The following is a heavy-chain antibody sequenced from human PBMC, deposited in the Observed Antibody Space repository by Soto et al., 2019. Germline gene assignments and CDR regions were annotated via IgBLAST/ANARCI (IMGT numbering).Heavy chain of an antibody. V-gene: IGHV1-2*04. CDR3: GREADSSGYYYVVFDY. CDR1: GYTFTGYY. D-gene: IGHD3-22*01. Sequence: ASVKVSCKASGYTFTGYYMRWVRQAPGQGLEWMGWINPNSGGTNYAQKFQGWVTMTRDTSISTAYMELSRLRSDDTAVYYCGREADSSGYYYVVFDYWGQGTLVTVSS. CDR2: INPNSGGT. J-gene: IGHJ4*02.